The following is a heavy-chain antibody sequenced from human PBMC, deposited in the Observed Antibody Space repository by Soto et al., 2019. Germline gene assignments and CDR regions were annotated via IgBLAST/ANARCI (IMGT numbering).Heavy chain of an antibody. CDR3: AKGIAAAGYNWFDP. Sequence: GGSLRLSCAAPGFTFSSCSMSWVRQAPGKGLEWVSAISGSGGSTYYADSVKGRFTISRDNSKNTLYLQMNSLRAEDTAVYYCAKGIAAAGYNWFDPWGQGTLVTVSS. CDR1: GFTFSSCS. J-gene: IGHJ5*02. V-gene: IGHV3-23*01. CDR2: ISGSGGST. D-gene: IGHD6-13*01.